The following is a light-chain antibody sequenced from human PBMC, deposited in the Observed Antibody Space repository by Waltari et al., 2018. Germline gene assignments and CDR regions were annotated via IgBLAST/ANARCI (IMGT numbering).Light chain of an antibody. V-gene: IGLV2-23*01. J-gene: IGLJ3*02. CDR3: YSYAGSGTWV. CDR1: SSDVGTYTF. Sequence: QSALTQPTSVSGSPGQSITISCTGTSSDVGTYTFSSRYQQNPGKAPRLMIYEGNKRPSGVSNRCSGSKAGNTASLTISGLQAEDEADYYCYSYAGSGTWVFGGGTKLTVL. CDR2: EGN.